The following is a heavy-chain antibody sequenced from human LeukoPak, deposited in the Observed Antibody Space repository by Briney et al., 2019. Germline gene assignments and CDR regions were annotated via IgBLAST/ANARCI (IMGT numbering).Heavy chain of an antibody. J-gene: IGHJ4*02. CDR2: INHSGST. Sequence: SETLSLTCAVYGGSFSGYYWCWIRRPPGKGLEWIGEINHSGSTNYNPSLKSRVTISVDTSKNQFSLKLSSVTAADTAVYYCAVVGARGYFDYWGQGTLVTVSS. V-gene: IGHV4-34*01. D-gene: IGHD1-26*01. CDR1: GGSFSGYY. CDR3: AVVGARGYFDY.